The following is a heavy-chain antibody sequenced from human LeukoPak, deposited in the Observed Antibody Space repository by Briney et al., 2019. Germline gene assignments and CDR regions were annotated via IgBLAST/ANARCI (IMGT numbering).Heavy chain of an antibody. J-gene: IGHJ3*02. CDR3: ARIAWNDAFDI. D-gene: IGHD1-1*01. CDR2: INYSGST. V-gene: IGHV4-34*01. Sequence: PSETLSLTCAVYGGSFSAYSWNWIRQPPGKGLEWIGEINYSGSTNYNPSLKSRVTMSIDTSKNQFSLKLSSVTAADTAVYYCARIAWNDAFDIWGQGTMVTVSS. CDR1: GGSFSAYS.